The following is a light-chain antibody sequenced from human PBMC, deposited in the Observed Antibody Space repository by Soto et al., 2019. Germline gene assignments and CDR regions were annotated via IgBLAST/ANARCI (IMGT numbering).Light chain of an antibody. V-gene: IGLV2-14*01. Sequence: QSALTQPASVSGSPGQSITISCTGTSSDVGGYNYVSWYQQHPGKGPKVMIYEVSNRPSGVSNRFSGSKSGNTASLTISGLQAEDEADCYCSSYTSSNTWVFGGGTKLTVL. CDR2: EVS. CDR1: SSDVGGYNY. CDR3: SSYTSSNTWV. J-gene: IGLJ3*02.